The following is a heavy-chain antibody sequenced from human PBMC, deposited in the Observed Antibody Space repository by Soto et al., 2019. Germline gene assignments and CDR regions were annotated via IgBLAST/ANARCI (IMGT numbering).Heavy chain of an antibody. CDR3: ARDVHVLRYFDWLSPFDY. Sequence: GGSLRLSCAASGFTFSDYYMSWIRQAPGKGLEWVSYTSSSGSTIYYADSVKGRFTISRDNAKNSLYLQMNSLRAEDTAVYYCARDVHVLRYFDWLSPFDYWGQGTLVTVS. V-gene: IGHV3-11*01. CDR2: TSSSGSTI. CDR1: GFTFSDYY. D-gene: IGHD3-9*01. J-gene: IGHJ4*02.